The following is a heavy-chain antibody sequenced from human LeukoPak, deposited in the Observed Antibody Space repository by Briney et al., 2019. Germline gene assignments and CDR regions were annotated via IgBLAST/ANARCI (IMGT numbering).Heavy chain of an antibody. V-gene: IGHV4-39*01. CDR3: ARLSYGSGSYYNFHFDY. D-gene: IGHD3-10*01. J-gene: IGHJ4*02. CDR2: IYYSGNT. CDR1: GFTFSSYA. Sequence: GSLRLSCAASGFTFSSYAMTWVRQAPGKGLEWIGSIYYSGNTYYNPSLKSRVTISVDASKSQFSLNLSSVTAADTAVYYCARLSYGSGSYYNFHFDYWGQGTLVIVSA.